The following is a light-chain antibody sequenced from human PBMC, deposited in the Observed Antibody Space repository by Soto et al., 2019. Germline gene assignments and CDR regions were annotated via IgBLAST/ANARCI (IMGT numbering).Light chain of an antibody. CDR2: GAS. CDR3: QQYGSSPFT. CDR1: QSVSSSY. J-gene: IGKJ3*01. V-gene: IGKV3-20*01. Sequence: EIVLTKSPCTVYLSTGERATLSCRASQSVSSSYLAWYQQKPGQAPRLLIYGASSRATGIPDRFSGSGSGTDFTLTISRLEPEDFAVYYCQQYGSSPFTFGPGTKVDIK.